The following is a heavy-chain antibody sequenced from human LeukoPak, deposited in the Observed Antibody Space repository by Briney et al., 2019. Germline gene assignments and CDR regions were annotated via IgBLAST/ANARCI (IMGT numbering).Heavy chain of an antibody. CDR2: IKSKTDGGTT. Sequence: GGSLRLSCAASGFTFSNAWMSWVRQAPGKGLEWVGRIKSKTDGGTTDYAAPAKGRFTISRDDSKNTLYLQMNSLKTEDTAVYYCTTDMWNDDVDGFDYWGQGTLVTVSS. CDR3: TTDMWNDDVDGFDY. CDR1: GFTFSNAW. J-gene: IGHJ4*02. V-gene: IGHV3-15*01. D-gene: IGHD1-1*01.